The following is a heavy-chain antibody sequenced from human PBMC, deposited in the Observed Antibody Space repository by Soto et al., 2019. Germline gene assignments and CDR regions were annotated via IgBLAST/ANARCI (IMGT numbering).Heavy chain of an antibody. J-gene: IGHJ6*02. V-gene: IGHV4-31*03. CDR2: IYYSGST. Sequence: QVQLQESGPGLVKPSQTLSLTCSVSGGSISSVGHYWTWIRQQPGKGLEWIGYIYYSGSTDYNPSLKSRVTISVDRSKNQFCLNLSSVTAADTAIYYCARESGGYDSSTRYGLDVWGQGTTVTVSS. CDR1: GGSISSVGHY. CDR3: ARESGGYDSSTRYGLDV. D-gene: IGHD6-25*01.